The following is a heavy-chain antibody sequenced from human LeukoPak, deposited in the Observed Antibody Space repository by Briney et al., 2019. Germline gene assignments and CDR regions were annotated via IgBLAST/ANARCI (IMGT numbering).Heavy chain of an antibody. V-gene: IGHV3-30*18. Sequence: PGRSLRLSWAASGFTFSSYGMHWVRQAPGKGLEWVAVISYDGSNKYYADSVKGRFTISRDNSKNTLYLQMNSLRAEDTAVYYCAKGRRQGVTNAFDIWGQGTMVTVSS. CDR2: ISYDGSNK. J-gene: IGHJ3*02. D-gene: IGHD4-17*01. CDR1: GFTFSSYG. CDR3: AKGRRQGVTNAFDI.